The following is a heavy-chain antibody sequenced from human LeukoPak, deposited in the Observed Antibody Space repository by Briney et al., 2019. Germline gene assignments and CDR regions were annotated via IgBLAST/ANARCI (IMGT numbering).Heavy chain of an antibody. CDR2: ISYDGSNK. J-gene: IGHJ4*02. CDR3: AKEYYSGSGNYYGPSYYFDY. CDR1: GFTFSSYG. D-gene: IGHD3-10*01. Sequence: GRSLRLSCAASGFTFSSYGMHWVRQAPGKLLGWVAVISYDGSNKYYADSVKGRFTISRDNSKNTLYLQMNSLRAEDTDVYYCAKEYYSGSGNYYGPSYYFDYWGQGTLVTVSS. V-gene: IGHV3-30*18.